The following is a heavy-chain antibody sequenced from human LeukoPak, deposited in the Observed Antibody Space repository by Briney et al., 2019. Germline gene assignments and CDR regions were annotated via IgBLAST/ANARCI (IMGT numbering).Heavy chain of an antibody. CDR2: ISRNGGAI. CDR3: ARASSLIGGFDS. J-gene: IGHJ4*02. CDR1: GFIFNQHS. V-gene: IGHV3-11*01. D-gene: IGHD3-3*01. Sequence: GGSLRLSCAASGFIFNQHSMSWIRQAPGKGLEWISYISRNGGAIHYAESVEGRFTVSRDNAKKSLFLQMNTLRNDDTAVYFCARASSLIGGFDSWGRGTLVAVSS.